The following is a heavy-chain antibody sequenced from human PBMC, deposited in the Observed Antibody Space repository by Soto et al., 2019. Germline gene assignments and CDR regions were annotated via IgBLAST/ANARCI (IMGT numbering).Heavy chain of an antibody. V-gene: IGHV1-18*01. CDR3: ARSEVTTLPNFAY. CDR1: SYSFTGYV. J-gene: IGHJ4*02. D-gene: IGHD4-17*01. Sequence: ASVDVSCKSSSYSFTGYVIIWVRQAPGQGLEWMVWVSAYNGNTNYSQKRQDRVTMTRDTSTSTVYMELSRLSSDDTAVYYCARSEVTTLPNFAYWGQGTLVTVSS. CDR2: VSAYNGNT.